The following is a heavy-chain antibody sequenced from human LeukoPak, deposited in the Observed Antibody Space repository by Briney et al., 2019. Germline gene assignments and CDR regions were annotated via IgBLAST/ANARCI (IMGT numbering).Heavy chain of an antibody. CDR3: AKECDYSPGHKFDL. J-gene: IGHJ4*02. D-gene: IGHD3-10*01. Sequence: GGSLRLSCAASGFTFNKYLMSWGGQAPGKGVEGGSVLFTGGGGTLYADSVTVPFTISGHTSRTTLYLQMNGLRAEDTAVYYCAKECDYSPGHKFDLWGQGTLVTVSS. CDR1: GFTFNKYL. CDR2: LFTGGGGT. V-gene: IGHV3-23*01.